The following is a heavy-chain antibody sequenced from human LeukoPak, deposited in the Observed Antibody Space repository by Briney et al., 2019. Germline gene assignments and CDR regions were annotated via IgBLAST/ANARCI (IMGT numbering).Heavy chain of an antibody. CDR3: ARDRVRGVNVDWFDP. Sequence: SGTLSLTCAVYGGSFSGYYWSWIRQPPGKGLEWIGEINHSGSTNYNPSLKSRVTISVDTSKNQYSLKLSSVTAADTAVYYCARDRVRGVNVDWFDPWGQGTLVTVSS. CDR2: INHSGST. V-gene: IGHV4-34*01. D-gene: IGHD3-10*01. CDR1: GGSFSGYY. J-gene: IGHJ5*02.